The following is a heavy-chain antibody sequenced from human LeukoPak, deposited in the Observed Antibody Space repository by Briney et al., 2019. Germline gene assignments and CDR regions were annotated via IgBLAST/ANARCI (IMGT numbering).Heavy chain of an antibody. CDR2: IYYGRST. V-gene: IGHV4-59*08. Sequence: PSETLSLTCTVSGGSISSYYWSCIRQPPGKGLEWIGDIYYGRSTNSNPSPQSRVTISVDTSKNQFSLKLCSVTAADTAVYYCARLYCSGGSCAFDIWGQGTMVTVSS. J-gene: IGHJ3*02. CDR3: ARLYCSGGSCAFDI. CDR1: GGSISSYY. D-gene: IGHD2-15*01.